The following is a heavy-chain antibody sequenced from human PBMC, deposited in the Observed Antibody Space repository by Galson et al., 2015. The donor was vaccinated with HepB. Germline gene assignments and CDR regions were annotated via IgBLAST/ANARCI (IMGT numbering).Heavy chain of an antibody. CDR1: GYSFTSYW. CDR3: TTLPGISWKNAGIQH. J-gene: IGHJ1*01. CDR2: IDPSDSYT. D-gene: IGHD6-13*01. V-gene: IGHV5-10-1*01. Sequence: QSGAEVKKPGESLRISCKGSGYSFTSYWISWVRQMPGKGLEWMGRIDPSDSYTNYSPSFQGHVTISADKSISTAYLQWSSLKASDTAMYYCTTLPGISWKNAGIQHWGQGTLVTVSS.